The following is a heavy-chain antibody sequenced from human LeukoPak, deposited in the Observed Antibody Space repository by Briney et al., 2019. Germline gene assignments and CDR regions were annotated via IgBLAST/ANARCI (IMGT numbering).Heavy chain of an antibody. J-gene: IGHJ4*02. Sequence: GGSLRLSWAASGFTFSSYSMNWVRQAPGKGLEWVSSISSSSSYIYYADSVKGRFTISRDNAKNSLYLQMNSLRAEDTAVYYCARDPRYCSGGSCYPSGWGQGTLVTVSS. V-gene: IGHV3-21*01. CDR2: ISSSSSYI. D-gene: IGHD2-15*01. CDR3: ARDPRYCSGGSCYPSG. CDR1: GFTFSSYS.